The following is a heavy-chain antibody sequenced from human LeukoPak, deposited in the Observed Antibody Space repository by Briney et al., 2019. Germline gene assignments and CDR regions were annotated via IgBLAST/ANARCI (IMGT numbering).Heavy chain of an antibody. CDR3: AKDRHWLRTYYFYYGADV. Sequence: GRSQRLSCEASGYTFSTYGMHWLRQAPGKGLEWVAVISYDGNNQYYTDSVKGRFTISRDNSNNTLYLQMNSLRAEDTATYYCAKDRHWLRTYYFYYGADVWGPGTTVTVS. D-gene: IGHD5-12*01. CDR2: ISYDGNNQ. V-gene: IGHV3-30*18. CDR1: GYTFSTYG. J-gene: IGHJ6*02.